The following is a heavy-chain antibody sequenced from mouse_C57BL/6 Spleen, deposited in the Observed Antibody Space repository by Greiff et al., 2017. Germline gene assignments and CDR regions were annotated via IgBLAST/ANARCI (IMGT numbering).Heavy chain of an antibody. D-gene: IGHD3-2*02. CDR1: GYTFTSYW. Sequence: QVQLQQPGAELVKPGASVQLSCKASGYTFTSYWMQWVKQRPGQGLEWIGEIDPSDSYTNYNQKFKGKDTLSVDTSSSTAYMQLSSLSSEDSAVYYCATKKGRELSLLDYWGQGTTLTVSS. V-gene: IGHV1-50*01. J-gene: IGHJ2*01. CDR3: ATKKGRELSLLDY. CDR2: IDPSDSYT.